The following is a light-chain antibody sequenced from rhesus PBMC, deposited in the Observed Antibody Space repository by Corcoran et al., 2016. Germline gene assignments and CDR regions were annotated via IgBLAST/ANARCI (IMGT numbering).Light chain of an antibody. J-gene: IGKJ2*01. CDR3: QQYSNWPYS. V-gene: IGKV3S9*01. Sequence: EIVMTQSPATLSLSPGERATLSCRASQSVSSYVAWYQQKPEQAPRLLIYGASSRATGIPERLSCRGAGTDFTLTISSLEPEDLSVYYCQQYSNWPYSFGQGTKVEIK. CDR2: GAS. CDR1: QSVSSY.